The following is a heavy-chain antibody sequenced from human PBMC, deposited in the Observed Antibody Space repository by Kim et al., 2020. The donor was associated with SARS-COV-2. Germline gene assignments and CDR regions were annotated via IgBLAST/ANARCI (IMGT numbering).Heavy chain of an antibody. V-gene: IGHV4-34*01. D-gene: IGHD2-15*01. J-gene: IGHJ4*02. CDR3: ARARRRSVVPLDY. CDR2: INHSGST. Sequence: SETLSLTCAVYGGSFSGYYWSWIRQPPGKGLEWIGEINHSGSTNYNPSLKSRVTISVDTSKNQFSLKLSSVTAADTAVYYCARARRRSVVPLDYWGQGTLVTVSS. CDR1: GGSFSGYY.